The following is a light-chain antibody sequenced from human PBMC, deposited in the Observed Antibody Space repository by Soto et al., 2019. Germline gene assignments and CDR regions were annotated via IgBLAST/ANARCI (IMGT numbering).Light chain of an antibody. V-gene: IGLV2-14*01. CDR1: YTDIGGADY. CDR3: GSYTSAPTLEAIV. J-gene: IGLJ2*01. Sequence: QSLLTQPASVSGSPGQSITVSCTVTYTDIGGADYVSWYQQHPGKAPKLIIYEVSHRPSGISSRFSGSTSGTTASLTISRLQTEDEAHYFCGSYTSAPTLEAIVFGGGTKVTVL. CDR2: EVS.